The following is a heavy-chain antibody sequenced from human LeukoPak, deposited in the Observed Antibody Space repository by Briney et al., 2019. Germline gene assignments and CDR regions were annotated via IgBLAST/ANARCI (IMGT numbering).Heavy chain of an antibody. Sequence: ASVKVSFKSSGYTFTIYDINWVRQATGQGLEWMGWMNPNSGNTGYAQKFQGRVTMTRNTSISTAYMELSSLRSEDTAVYYCARGAYCSSTSCYHNWFDPWGQGTLVTVSS. V-gene: IGHV1-8*01. D-gene: IGHD2-2*01. CDR2: MNPNSGNT. J-gene: IGHJ5*02. CDR3: ARGAYCSSTSCYHNWFDP. CDR1: GYTFTIYD.